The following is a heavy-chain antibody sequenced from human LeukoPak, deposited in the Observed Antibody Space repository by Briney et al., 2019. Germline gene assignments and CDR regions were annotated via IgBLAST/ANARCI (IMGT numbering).Heavy chain of an antibody. CDR1: VYSFTSYW. J-gene: IGHJ4*02. D-gene: IGHD5-24*01. Sequence: GESLKFSCKGSVYSFTSYWIGWVRQMPGKGLDWMGIINLGDSDTRYSPSFHGQVTISADKSISSTYLQSSSLKASDTAMSYCARGGVAATTVPAGYWGQGTLVTVSS. V-gene: IGHV5-51*01. CDR2: INLGDSDT. CDR3: ARGGVAATTVPAGY.